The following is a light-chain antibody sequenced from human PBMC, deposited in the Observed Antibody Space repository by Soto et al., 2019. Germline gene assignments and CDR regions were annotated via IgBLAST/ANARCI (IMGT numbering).Light chain of an antibody. V-gene: IGKV3-20*01. CDR3: QQYGRSPMYS. J-gene: IGKJ2*01. Sequence: EIVLTQSPGTLSLSPGERATLSCRASQRGTSSYLAWYQQKPGQASRHVIHGASTRASGIPVRFSGSGSGTELALTISILEAEDFAMYFCQQYGRSPMYSFGQGTQLEIK. CDR2: GAS. CDR1: QRGTSSY.